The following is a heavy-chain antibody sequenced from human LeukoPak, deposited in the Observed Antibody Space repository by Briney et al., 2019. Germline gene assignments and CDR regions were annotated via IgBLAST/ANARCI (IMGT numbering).Heavy chain of an antibody. CDR1: GFTFDDYG. J-gene: IGHJ4*02. CDR2: INWNGGST. V-gene: IGHV3-20*04. CDR3: ASDPARDYYDTSGYFRWVDY. Sequence: GGSLRLSCAASGFTFDDYGMSWVRQAPGKGLEWVSGINWNGGSTGYADSVKGRFTISRDNAKNSLYLQMNSLRADDTAVYYCASDPARDYYDTSGYFRWVDYWGQGTLVTVSS. D-gene: IGHD3-22*01.